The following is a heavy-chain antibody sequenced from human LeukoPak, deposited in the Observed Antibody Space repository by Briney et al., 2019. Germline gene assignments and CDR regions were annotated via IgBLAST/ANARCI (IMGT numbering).Heavy chain of an antibody. CDR2: IDGSGHTT. CDR3: ARESIRSGSSKWFDP. D-gene: IGHD3-3*01. Sequence: PGGSLRLSCAASGFTFTSHVMSWVRQTPGKELEWVSAIDGSGHTTYYADSVRGRFIISRDNSKKMLYLQMNSLRAEDTATYYSARESIRSGSSKWFDPCGQGILVTVSS. CDR1: GFTFTSHV. J-gene: IGHJ5*02. V-gene: IGHV3-23*01.